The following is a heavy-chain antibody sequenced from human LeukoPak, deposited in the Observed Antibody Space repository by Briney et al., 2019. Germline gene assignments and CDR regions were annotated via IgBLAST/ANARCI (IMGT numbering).Heavy chain of an antibody. CDR3: ARAPGGGGYYLDY. V-gene: IGHV4-61*01. J-gene: IGHJ4*02. D-gene: IGHD3-16*01. CDR2: TYYSGST. Sequence: SETLSLTCTVSGGSVSSGTYYWSWIRQPPGKGLEWIGYTYYSGSTNYNPSLMSRITISVDTSKNQFSLKLSSVTAADTAVYYCARAPGGGGYYLDYWGQGTLVTVSS. CDR1: GGSVSSGTYY.